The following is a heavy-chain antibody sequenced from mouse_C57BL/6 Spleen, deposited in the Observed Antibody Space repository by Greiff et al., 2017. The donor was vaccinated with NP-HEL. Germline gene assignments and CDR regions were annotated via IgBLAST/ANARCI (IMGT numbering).Heavy chain of an antibody. CDR1: GFSFNTYA. J-gene: IGHJ2*01. V-gene: IGHV10-1*01. Sequence: EVHLVESGGGLVQPTGSLKLSCAASGFSFNTYAMNWVRQSPGKGLEWVARIRSKSNNYATYYADSVKDRFTISRDDSESMLYLQMNNLKTEDTAMYYCVRHENYYGSFDYWGQGTTLTVSS. CDR2: IRSKSNNYAT. D-gene: IGHD1-1*01. CDR3: VRHENYYGSFDY.